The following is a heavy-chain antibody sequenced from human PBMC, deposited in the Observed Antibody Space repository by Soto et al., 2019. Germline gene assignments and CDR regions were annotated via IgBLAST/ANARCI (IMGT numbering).Heavy chain of an antibody. Sequence: EVQLLESGGGLGQPGGSLRLSCAASGFTFSSYAMSWVRQAPGKGLEWVSAISGSGGSTYYADSVKGRFTISRDNSKNTLYLQMSSLRAEDTAVSYCAKEAAVAGRGYYYYYYGMDVWGQGTTVTVSS. CDR1: GFTFSSYA. V-gene: IGHV3-23*01. CDR3: AKEAAVAGRGYYYYYYGMDV. J-gene: IGHJ6*02. CDR2: ISGSGGST. D-gene: IGHD6-19*01.